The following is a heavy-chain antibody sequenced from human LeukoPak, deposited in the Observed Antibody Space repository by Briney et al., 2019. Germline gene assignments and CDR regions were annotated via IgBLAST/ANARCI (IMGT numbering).Heavy chain of an antibody. CDR2: IRNTVYGGTI. CDR1: GFTFSSYS. J-gene: IGHJ6*02. V-gene: IGHV3-49*04. D-gene: IGHD5-24*01. Sequence: GGSLRLSCAASGFTFSSYSMNWVRQAPGKGLEWVGFIRNTVYGGTIKYAAAVKGRFTISRDDSKSIAYLQMNSLQSEDTAVYFCSRSTWRYTMDVWGQGTTVTVSS. CDR3: SRSTWRYTMDV.